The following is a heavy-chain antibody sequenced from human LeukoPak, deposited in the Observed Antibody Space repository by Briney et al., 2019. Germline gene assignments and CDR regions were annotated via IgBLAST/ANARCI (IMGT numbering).Heavy chain of an antibody. CDR1: GYRFTTYG. Sequence: ASVKVSCKASGYRFTTYGISWVRQAPGQGREWMGWINAYSGNTDYTQNLQGRVTMSTDTSTATAYMELRSLRSDDTAVYYCVFGECSSTSCYPRRDYWGQGTLVTVSS. D-gene: IGHD2-2*01. J-gene: IGHJ4*02. V-gene: IGHV1-18*01. CDR3: VFGECSSTSCYPRRDY. CDR2: INAYSGNT.